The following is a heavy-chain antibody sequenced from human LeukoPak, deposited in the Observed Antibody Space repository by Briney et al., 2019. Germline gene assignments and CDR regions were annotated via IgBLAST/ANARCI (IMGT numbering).Heavy chain of an antibody. CDR2: INTNTGNP. CDR3: ARDLAVAVGREEGRDY. V-gene: IGHV7-4-1*02. CDR1: GYTFTSYA. J-gene: IGHJ4*02. D-gene: IGHD6-19*01. Sequence: ASVKVSCKASGYTFTSYAMNWVRQAPRQGLEWMGWINTNTGNPTYAQGFTGRFVFSLDTSVSTAYLQISSLKAEDTAVYYCARDLAVAVGREEGRDYWGQGTLVTVSS.